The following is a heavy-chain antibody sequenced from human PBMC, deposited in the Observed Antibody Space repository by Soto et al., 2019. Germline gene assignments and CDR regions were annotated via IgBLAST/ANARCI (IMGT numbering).Heavy chain of an antibody. D-gene: IGHD3-22*01. J-gene: IGHJ5*02. V-gene: IGHV3-23*01. CDR2: VSDSGPTT. CDR1: GFSFSMYA. Sequence: PGGSLRLSCAASGFSFSMYAMHWVRQAPGKGLEWVSLVSDSGPTTYYADSVKGRFTISRDNSKNTLYLQMNSLTAEDTAVYYSAKDVTTYNYDSSGFSNWFDPWGQGTLVTVSS. CDR3: AKDVTTYNYDSSGFSNWFDP.